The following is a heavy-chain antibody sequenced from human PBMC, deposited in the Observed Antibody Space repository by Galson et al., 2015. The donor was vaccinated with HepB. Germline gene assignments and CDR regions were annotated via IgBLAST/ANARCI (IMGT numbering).Heavy chain of an antibody. D-gene: IGHD5-12*01. CDR3: ARVEIGGGYDYYYYYGMDV. Sequence: SVKVSCKASGGTFSSYAISWVRQAPGQGLEWMGGIIPIFGTANYAQKFRGRVTITADESTSTAYMELSSLRSEDTAVYYCARVEIGGGYDYYYYYGMDVWGQGTTVTVSS. CDR1: GGTFSSYA. V-gene: IGHV1-69*13. CDR2: IIPIFGTA. J-gene: IGHJ6*02.